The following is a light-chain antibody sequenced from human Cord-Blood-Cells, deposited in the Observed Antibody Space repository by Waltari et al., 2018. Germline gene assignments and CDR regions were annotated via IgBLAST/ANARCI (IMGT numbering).Light chain of an antibody. CDR3: QVWDSSSDHVV. J-gene: IGLJ2*01. CDR1: NIGSKS. CDR2: YDS. V-gene: IGLV3-21*04. Sequence: SYVLTQPPSVSVAPGKTARITCGGNNIGSKSVPWYQQKPGQAPVLVIYYDSDRPSGIPERFSGSNSGNTATLTISRVEAGDEADYCCQVWDSSSDHVVFGGGTKLTVL.